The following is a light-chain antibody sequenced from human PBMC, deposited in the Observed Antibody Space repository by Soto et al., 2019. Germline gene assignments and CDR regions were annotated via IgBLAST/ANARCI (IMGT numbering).Light chain of an antibody. V-gene: IGLV2-14*03. CDR3: SSYRSSSSFYF. Sequence: QPALDQPASVSGSPLRSSTISCTRTRDDVGAYDFVSWYQEHPGKAPKLMIYDVTHRPSGVSNRFSGSKSGNTASLTISGLQAEDEADYYGSSYRSSSSFYFFGTGTKVTVL. CDR1: RDDVGAYDF. J-gene: IGLJ1*01. CDR2: DVT.